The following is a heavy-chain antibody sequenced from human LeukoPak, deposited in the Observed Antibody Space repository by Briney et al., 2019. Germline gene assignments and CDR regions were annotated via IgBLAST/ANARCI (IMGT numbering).Heavy chain of an antibody. V-gene: IGHV3-30*18. Sequence: PGGSLRLSCAASGFTFSSYGMHWVRQAPGKGLEWVAVISYDGSNKYYADSVKGRFTISRDNFKNTLYLQMNSLRAEDTAVHYCAKEDWRDHYYDSSGPPDYWGQGTLVTVSS. CDR2: ISYDGSNK. J-gene: IGHJ4*02. D-gene: IGHD3-22*01. CDR3: AKEDWRDHYYDSSGPPDY. CDR1: GFTFSSYG.